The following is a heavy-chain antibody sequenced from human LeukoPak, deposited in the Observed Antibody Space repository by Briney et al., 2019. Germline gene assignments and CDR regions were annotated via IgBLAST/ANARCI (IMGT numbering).Heavy chain of an antibody. CDR2: ISGGGDGA. CDR1: GFSFSTCA. J-gene: IGHJ4*02. CDR3: AKDVTLTDAPRYFDY. D-gene: IGHD7-27*01. V-gene: IGHV3-23*01. Sequence: GGSLRLSCAASGFSFSTCAMNWVRQAPGKGLEWVSTISGGGDGAIYADSVKGRFTISRDNSKNTLYLQMNSLRAEDTAVYYCAKDVTLTDAPRYFDYWGQGTLVTVSS.